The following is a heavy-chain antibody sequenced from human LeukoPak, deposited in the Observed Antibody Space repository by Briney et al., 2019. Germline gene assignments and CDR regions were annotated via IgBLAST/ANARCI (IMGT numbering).Heavy chain of an antibody. Sequence: ASVKVSFKVSGYTLTELSMHWVRQAPGKGLEWMGGFDPEDGETIYAQKFQGRVTMTEDTSTDTAYMELSSLRSEDTAVYYCATSARGYCSGGSCYGGGFDYWGQGTLVTVSS. V-gene: IGHV1-24*01. CDR2: FDPEDGET. D-gene: IGHD2-15*01. CDR3: ATSARGYCSGGSCYGGGFDY. CDR1: GYTLTELS. J-gene: IGHJ4*02.